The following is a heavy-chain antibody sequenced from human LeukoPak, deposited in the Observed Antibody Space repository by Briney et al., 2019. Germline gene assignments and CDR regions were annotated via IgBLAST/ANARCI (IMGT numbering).Heavy chain of an antibody. V-gene: IGHV3-30*03. CDR3: ARDRTRSAYEFDY. CDR2: ISYDGKNE. CDR1: GFTFSSYG. J-gene: IGHJ4*02. D-gene: IGHD5-12*01. Sequence: GRSLRLSCAASGFTFSSYGMHWVRQAPGKRLEWVAVISYDGKNEYYADSVKGRFTISRDNSKNTLFLQVNSLRGEDTAVYYCARDRTRSAYEFDYWGQGTLVTVSS.